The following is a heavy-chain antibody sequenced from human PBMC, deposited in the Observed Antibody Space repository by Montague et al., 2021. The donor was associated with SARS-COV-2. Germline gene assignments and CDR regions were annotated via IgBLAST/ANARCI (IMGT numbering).Heavy chain of an antibody. V-gene: IGHV4-34*01. CDR1: GGSFSGYY. CDR3: AGRGVRYSSGWYSYWFDP. J-gene: IGHJ5*02. D-gene: IGHD6-13*01. CDR2: INHSGST. Sequence: SETLSLTCAVYGGSFSGYYWSWIRQPPGKGLEWIGEINHSGSTNYNPSLKSRVTISVDTSKNQFSLKLSSVTAADTAVYYCAGRGVRYSSGWYSYWFDPWGQGTLVTVSS.